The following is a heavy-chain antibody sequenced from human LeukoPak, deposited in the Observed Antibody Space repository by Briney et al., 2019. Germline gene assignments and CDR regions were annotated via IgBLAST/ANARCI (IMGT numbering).Heavy chain of an antibody. D-gene: IGHD3-3*01. CDR1: GFTFSSYS. CDR2: ISSSSSYI. V-gene: IGHV3-21*01. CDR3: ARDPSGFWSGYYNDWYFDL. J-gene: IGHJ2*01. Sequence: PGWSLRLSCAASGFTFSSYSMNWVRQAPGKGLEWVSSISSSSSYIYYADSVKGRFTISRDNAKNSLYLQMNSLRAEDTAVYYCARDPSGFWSGYYNDWYFDLWGRGTLVTVSS.